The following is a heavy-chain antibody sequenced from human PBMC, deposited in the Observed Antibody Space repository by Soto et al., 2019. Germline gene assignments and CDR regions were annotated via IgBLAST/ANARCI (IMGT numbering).Heavy chain of an antibody. Sequence: QVQLVESGGGVVQPGRSLRLSCAASGFTFSSYGMHWVRQAPGKGLEWVGVIWYDGSNKYYADSVKGRFTISRDNSKNTLYLQMNSLRAEDTAVYYCARAPCGGSCYHDYWGQGTLVTVSS. CDR2: IWYDGSNK. D-gene: IGHD2-15*01. CDR3: ARAPCGGSCYHDY. J-gene: IGHJ4*02. CDR1: GFTFSSYG. V-gene: IGHV3-33*01.